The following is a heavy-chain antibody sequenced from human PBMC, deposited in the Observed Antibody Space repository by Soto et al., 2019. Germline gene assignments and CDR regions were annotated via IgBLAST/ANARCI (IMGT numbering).Heavy chain of an antibody. CDR3: ARIRAIFGVVKLFDP. J-gene: IGHJ5*02. Sequence: QVTLKESGPVLVKPTETLTLTCTVSGFSLSNARMGVSWIRQPPGKALEWLAHIFSNDEKSYSTSLKSRLTISKDTSKSQVVLTMTNMDPVDTATYYCARIRAIFGVVKLFDPWGQGHLVTVSS. D-gene: IGHD3-3*01. CDR2: IFSNDEK. V-gene: IGHV2-26*01. CDR1: GFSLSNARMG.